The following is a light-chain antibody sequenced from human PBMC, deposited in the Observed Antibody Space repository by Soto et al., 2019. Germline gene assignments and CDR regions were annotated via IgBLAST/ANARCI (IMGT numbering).Light chain of an antibody. CDR1: NIGRKS. J-gene: IGLJ2*01. V-gene: IGLV3-21*02. CDR3: QVWDCTRDPVV. Sequence: SYELTQPPSVSVAPGQTVKITCGGNNIGRKSVHWYQQKPGQAPALVVYDDSVRPSGIPGRFSGSNSGNTATLTTSRVEAGDWADYYCQVWDCTRDPVVFGGGTKLTVL. CDR2: DDS.